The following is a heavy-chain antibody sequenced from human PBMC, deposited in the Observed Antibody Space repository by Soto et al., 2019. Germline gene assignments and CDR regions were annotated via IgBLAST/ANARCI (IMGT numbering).Heavy chain of an antibody. CDR2: IKKDGSQI. V-gene: IGHV3-7*04. J-gene: IGHJ3*02. CDR3: ASDLAPRSDYWYDAFDI. D-gene: IGHD3-3*01. Sequence: EVQLVESGGGLVQPGGSLRLSCAASGFSLENYWMTWVRQAPGRGLEWVANIKKDGSQIHYADSVQGRFTISRDNAKNSLYMQMDSLRAEYTAVYYCASDLAPRSDYWYDAFDIWGQGTMVTVSS. CDR1: GFSLENYW.